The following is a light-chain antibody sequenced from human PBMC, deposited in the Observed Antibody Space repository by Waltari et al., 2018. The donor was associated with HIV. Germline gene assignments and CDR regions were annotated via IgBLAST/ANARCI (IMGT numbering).Light chain of an antibody. CDR2: EVS. CDR3: SSYAGSTVV. J-gene: IGLJ2*01. CDR1: SSDVGGHKS. V-gene: IGLV2-8*01. Sequence: QSALTQPPSASGSPGQSVTISCTGTSSDVGGHKSVSCYQQHPGKAPKLSIYEVSKRPSGVPDRFSGSKSGNTASLTVSGLQADDEADFYCSSYAGSTVVFGGGTKLTVL.